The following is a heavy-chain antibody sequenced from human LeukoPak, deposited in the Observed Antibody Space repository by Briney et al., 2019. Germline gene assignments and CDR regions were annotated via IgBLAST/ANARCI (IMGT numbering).Heavy chain of an antibody. CDR1: GGSINNYY. V-gene: IGHV4-39*07. Sequence: SETLSLTCTVSGGSINNYYWGWIRQPPGKGLEWIGSIYYSGSTYYNPSLKSRVTISVDTSKNQFSLKLSSVTAADTAVYYCARDKVTRPRDAFDIWGQGTMVTVSS. CDR2: IYYSGST. D-gene: IGHD2-21*02. J-gene: IGHJ3*02. CDR3: ARDKVTRPRDAFDI.